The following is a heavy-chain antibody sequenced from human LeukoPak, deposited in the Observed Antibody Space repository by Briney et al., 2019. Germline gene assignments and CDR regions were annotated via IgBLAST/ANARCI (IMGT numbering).Heavy chain of an antibody. Sequence: SETLSLTCTVYGGSLSGYFGMWIRQPPGKGLEWIGEIDGGGNTNYNPSLMSRVVVSMDRSKNQFYVMVRSMTVADTAMYYGAKFSRNACGDWGDAFASWDQGTMVTVSS. V-gene: IGHV4-34*01. D-gene: IGHD2-21*02. CDR1: GGSLSGYF. J-gene: IGHJ3*02. CDR2: IDGGGNT. CDR3: AKFSRNACGDWGDAFAS.